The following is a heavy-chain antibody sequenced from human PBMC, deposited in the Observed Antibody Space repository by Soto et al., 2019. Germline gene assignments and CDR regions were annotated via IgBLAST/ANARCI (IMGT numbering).Heavy chain of an antibody. CDR1: GGSLSNSSYY. D-gene: IGHD5-12*01. CDR2: IPSRGRP. CDR3: ARDTYSGYDFGL. Sequence: SETLSLTGTVSGGSLSNSSYYWGWLRQPPGKGLEWIGYIPSRGRPFYNPSLTSRGTISADTSKNQLSLQLTSVTAADTAVYYCARDTYSGYDFGLWGQGTLVTVSS. V-gene: IGHV4-39*07. J-gene: IGHJ5*02.